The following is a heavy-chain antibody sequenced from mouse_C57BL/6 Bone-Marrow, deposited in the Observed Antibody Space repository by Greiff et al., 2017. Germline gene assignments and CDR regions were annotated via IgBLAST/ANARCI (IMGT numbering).Heavy chain of an antibody. D-gene: IGHD1-1*01. CDR2: IYPRSGNT. CDR3: ARAPVYYYGSPWFAY. V-gene: IGHV1-81*01. CDR1: GYTFTSYG. Sequence: QVQLQQPGAELARPGASVKLSCKASGYTFTSYGISWVKQRTGQGLEWIGEIYPRSGNTYYNEKFKGKATLTADKSSSTAYMELRSLTSEDSAVYFCARAPVYYYGSPWFAYWGQGTLVTVSA. J-gene: IGHJ3*01.